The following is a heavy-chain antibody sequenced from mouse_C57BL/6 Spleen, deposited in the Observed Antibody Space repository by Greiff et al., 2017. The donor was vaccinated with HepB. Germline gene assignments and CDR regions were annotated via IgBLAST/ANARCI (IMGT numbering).Heavy chain of an antibody. Sequence: VQLQQSGAELVMPGASVKLSCKASGYTFTSYWMHWVKQRPGQGLEWIGEIDPSDSYTNYNQKFKGKSTLTVDKSSSTAYMQLSSLTSEDSAVYYCARSHLLGYSDAMDYWGQGTSVTVSS. CDR3: ARSHLLGYSDAMDY. CDR1: GYTFTSYW. V-gene: IGHV1-69*01. D-gene: IGHD4-1*01. CDR2: IDPSDSYT. J-gene: IGHJ4*01.